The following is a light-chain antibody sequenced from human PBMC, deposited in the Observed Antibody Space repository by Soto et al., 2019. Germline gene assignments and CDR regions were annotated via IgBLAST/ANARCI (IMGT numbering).Light chain of an antibody. CDR1: SSDVGGYNY. Sequence: QSALTQPRSVSGSPGQSVTISCTGTSSDVGGYNYVSWYQQHPGKAPKFMIYGVTKRPSGVPDGFSGSNSGNTASLPISGLQAEDEADYYCCSYAGSYTWEVFGGGTKLTVL. V-gene: IGLV2-11*01. J-gene: IGLJ3*02. CDR3: CSYAGSYTWEV. CDR2: GVT.